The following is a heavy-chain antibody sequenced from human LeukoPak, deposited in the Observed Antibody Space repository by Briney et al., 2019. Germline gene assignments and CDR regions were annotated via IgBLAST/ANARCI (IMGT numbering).Heavy chain of an antibody. J-gene: IGHJ3*02. V-gene: IGHV1-3*01. CDR2: INAGNGNT. CDR1: GYNFTSYA. Sequence: ASVKVSCKASGYNFTSYAMHWVRKAPGQRNEWMGWINAGNGNTKYSQKFQGRVTITRDTSASTAYMELSSLRSEDTAVYYCARDRQMVRGVMGSFDIWGQGTMVTVSS. D-gene: IGHD3-10*01. CDR3: ARDRQMVRGVMGSFDI.